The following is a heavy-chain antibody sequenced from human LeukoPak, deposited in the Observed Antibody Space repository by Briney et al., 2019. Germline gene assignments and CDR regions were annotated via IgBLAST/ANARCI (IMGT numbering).Heavy chain of an antibody. D-gene: IGHD1/OR15-1a*01. CDR2: IIPIFGTA. CDR1: GGTFSSYA. J-gene: IGHJ4*02. CDR3: ATSESQTKFDY. V-gene: IGHV1-69*06. Sequence: SVKLSCKASGGTFSSYAISWVRQAPGQGLEWMGGIIPIFGTANYAQKFQGRVTITADKSTSTAYMELSSLKASDTAIYFCATSESQTKFDYWGQGTLVVVSS.